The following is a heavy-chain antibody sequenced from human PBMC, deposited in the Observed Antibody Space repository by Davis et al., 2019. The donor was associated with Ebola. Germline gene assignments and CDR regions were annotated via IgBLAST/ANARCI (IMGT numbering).Heavy chain of an antibody. J-gene: IGHJ4*02. CDR1: GFTFSSYG. CDR2: ISYDGSNK. Sequence: GESLKISCAASGFTFSSYGMHWVRQAPGKGLEWVAVISYDGSNKYYADSVKGRFTISRDNSKNTLYLQMNSLRAEDTAVYYCAKDWGDGYNFHPYLDYWGQGTLVTVSS. V-gene: IGHV3-30*18. CDR3: AKDWGDGYNFHPYLDY. D-gene: IGHD5-24*01.